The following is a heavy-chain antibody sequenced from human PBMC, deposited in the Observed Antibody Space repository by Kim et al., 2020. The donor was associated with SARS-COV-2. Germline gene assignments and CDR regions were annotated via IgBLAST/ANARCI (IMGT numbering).Heavy chain of an antibody. CDR3: ARGKAESSFSFEF. J-gene: IGHJ4*02. D-gene: IGHD2-2*01. Sequence: TPPVRSRVTISVDTSQNQWSLRLNSVTAADTAVYYCARGKAESSFSFEFWGQGTLITVSS. V-gene: IGHV4-39*07.